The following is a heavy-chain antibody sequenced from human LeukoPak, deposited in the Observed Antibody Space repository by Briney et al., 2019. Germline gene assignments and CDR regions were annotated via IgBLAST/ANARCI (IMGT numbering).Heavy chain of an antibody. Sequence: PSETLSLTCTVSGGSISSYYWSWIRQPPGKGLEWIWYIYYSGSTNYNPSLKSRVTISVDTSKNQFSLKLSSVTAADTAVYYCARVHCSGGSCYYYYGMDVWGQGTTVTVSS. D-gene: IGHD2-15*01. CDR2: IYYSGST. CDR3: ARVHCSGGSCYYYYGMDV. V-gene: IGHV4-59*01. J-gene: IGHJ6*02. CDR1: GGSISSYY.